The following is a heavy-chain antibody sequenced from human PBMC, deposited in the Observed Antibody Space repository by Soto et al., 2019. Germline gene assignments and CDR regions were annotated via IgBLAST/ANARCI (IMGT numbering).Heavy chain of an antibody. CDR3: ARATVTTFYLDY. V-gene: IGHV4-59*08. CDR2: IYYSGST. J-gene: IGHJ4*02. Sequence: PSETLSLTCTVSGGSISSYYWSWIRQPPGKGLEWIGYIYYSGSTNYNPSLKSRVTISADTSKNQFSLKLSSVTAADTAVYYCARATVTTFYLDYWGQGTLVTVSS. D-gene: IGHD4-17*01. CDR1: GGSISSYY.